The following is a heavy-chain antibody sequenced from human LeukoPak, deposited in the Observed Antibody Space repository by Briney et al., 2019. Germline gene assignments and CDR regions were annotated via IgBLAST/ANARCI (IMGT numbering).Heavy chain of an antibody. D-gene: IGHD6-13*01. CDR3: ARAYWQQLVTYFDY. J-gene: IGHJ4*02. V-gene: IGHV1-69*13. Sequence: ASVKVSCKASGGTFSSYAISWVRQAPGQGLEWMGGIIPIFGTANYAQKFQGRVTITADESTSTAYMELSSLRSEDTAVYYCARAYWQQLVTYFDYWGQGTLVTVSS. CDR1: GGTFSSYA. CDR2: IIPIFGTA.